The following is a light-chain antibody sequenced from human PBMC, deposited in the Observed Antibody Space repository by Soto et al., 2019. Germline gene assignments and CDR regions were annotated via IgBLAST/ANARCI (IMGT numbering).Light chain of an antibody. CDR1: QGISSS. CDR2: AAS. Sequence: DILLTQSPSFLSASVGDRVTITCRASQGISSSLAWYQQKPGKAPKLLIYAASTLQSGVASRFSGSGSGTEFTLTISSLQPEDCATFYCQQVLIYPFTCGPGTKVDIK. V-gene: IGKV1-9*01. CDR3: QQVLIYPFT. J-gene: IGKJ3*01.